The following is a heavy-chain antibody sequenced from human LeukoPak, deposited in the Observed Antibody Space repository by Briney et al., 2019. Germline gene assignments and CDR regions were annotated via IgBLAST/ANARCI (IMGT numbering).Heavy chain of an antibody. Sequence: GGSLRLSCAASGFTFSSYAMHWVRQAPGKGLEWVAVISYDGSNKYYADSVKGRFTISRDNSKNTLYLQMNSLRAEDTAVYYCARDSVTEYYFDYWGQGTLVTVSS. CDR2: ISYDGSNK. J-gene: IGHJ4*02. V-gene: IGHV3-30-3*01. D-gene: IGHD5-18*01. CDR3: ARDSVTEYYFDY. CDR1: GFTFSSYA.